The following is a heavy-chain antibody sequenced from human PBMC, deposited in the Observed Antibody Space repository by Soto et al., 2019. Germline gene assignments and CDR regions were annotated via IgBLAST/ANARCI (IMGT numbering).Heavy chain of an antibody. J-gene: IGHJ4*02. V-gene: IGHV4-59*08. D-gene: IGHD3-10*01. CDR1: GGSTSSYY. Sequence: SETLSLTCTVSGGSTSSYYWSWIRQPPGKRLEWIGYIYYSGSTNYNPSLKSRVTISVDTSKNQFSLKLSSVTAADTAVYYCARHGDGFYYFDYWGQGTLVTVSS. CDR3: ARHGDGFYYFDY. CDR2: IYYSGST.